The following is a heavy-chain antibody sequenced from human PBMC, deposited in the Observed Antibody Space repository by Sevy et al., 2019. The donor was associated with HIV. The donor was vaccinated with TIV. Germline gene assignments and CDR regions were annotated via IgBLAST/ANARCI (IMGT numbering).Heavy chain of an antibody. CDR3: AKVGPVVRGVITDAFDI. CDR2: LSGGGDST. D-gene: IGHD3-10*01. V-gene: IGHV3-23*01. CDR1: GFTFNSYA. Sequence: GGSLRLSCAASGFTFNSYAMSWVRQAPGTGLEWVSGLSGGGDSTYYADSVKGRFTISRDNSKNTLYLQMNSLRAEDTAIYYCAKVGPVVRGVITDAFDIWGQGTMVTVSS. J-gene: IGHJ3*02.